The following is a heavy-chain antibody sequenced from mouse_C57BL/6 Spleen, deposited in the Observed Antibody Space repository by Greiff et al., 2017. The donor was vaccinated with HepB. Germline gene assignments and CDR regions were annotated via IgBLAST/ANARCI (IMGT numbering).Heavy chain of an antibody. V-gene: IGHV1-82*01. Sequence: VQLQQSGPELVKPGASVKISCKASGYAFSSSWMNWVKQRPGKGLEWIGRIYPGDGDTNSNGKFKGKATLTAAKSSSTAYMQRSSLTSEDSAVYCCAREGRLPFAYWGQGTLVTVSA. D-gene: IGHD3-2*02. CDR2: IYPGDGDT. CDR1: GYAFSSSW. J-gene: IGHJ3*01. CDR3: AREGRLPFAY.